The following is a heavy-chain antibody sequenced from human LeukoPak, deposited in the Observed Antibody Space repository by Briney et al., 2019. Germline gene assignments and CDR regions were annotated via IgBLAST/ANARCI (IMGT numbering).Heavy chain of an antibody. CDR2: IAYTGTI. CDR1: GFSFSSYS. V-gene: IGHV3-48*01. Sequence: GGSLRLSCTASGFSFSSYSMNWVRQAPGKGLEWVAYIAYTGTIHYADSVRGRFASSRDNAKSSLFLQLNSLRAEDTAVYYCARDPHSLVYWGQGTLVTVSS. CDR3: ARDPHSLVY. D-gene: IGHD6-6*01. J-gene: IGHJ4*02.